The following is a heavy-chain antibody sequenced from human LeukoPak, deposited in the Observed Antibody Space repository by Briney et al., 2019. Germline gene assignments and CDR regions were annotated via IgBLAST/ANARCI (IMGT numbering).Heavy chain of an antibody. Sequence: SETLSLTCTVSGASVNDYFWSWIRQPPGKGLEWIGNVHHTFSSNFSSSLKSRVTISMDTSKSQVSLRLSSVTAADTAVYYCAYYSVLGRTFDYWGQGTLVTVSS. V-gene: IGHV4-59*02. CDR2: VHHTFSS. CDR3: AYYSVLGRTFDY. D-gene: IGHD4-11*01. J-gene: IGHJ4*02. CDR1: GASVNDYF.